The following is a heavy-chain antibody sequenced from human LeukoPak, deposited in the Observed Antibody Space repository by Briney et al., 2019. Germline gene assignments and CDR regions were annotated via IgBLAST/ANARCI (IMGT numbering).Heavy chain of an antibody. CDR3: ARGRGHSGSQRGYYFDY. J-gene: IGHJ4*02. D-gene: IGHD1-26*01. Sequence: ASVKVSCKASGYTFTSYGISWVRQAPGQGLEWMGWMNPNSGNTGYAQKFQGRVTMTRNTSISTAYMELSSLRSEDTAVYYCARGRGHSGSQRGYYFDYWGQGTLVTVSS. V-gene: IGHV1-8*02. CDR1: GYTFTSYG. CDR2: MNPNSGNT.